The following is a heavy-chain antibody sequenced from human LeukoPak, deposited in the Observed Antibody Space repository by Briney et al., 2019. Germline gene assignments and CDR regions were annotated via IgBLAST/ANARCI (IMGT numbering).Heavy chain of an antibody. D-gene: IGHD4-17*01. Sequence: PSETLSLTCTVSGGSISSYYWSWIRQPPGKGLEWIGYIYYSGSTNYNPSLKSRVTISVDTSKNQFSLKLSSVTAADTAVYYCASRLWGDYIAVYWGQGTLVTVSS. V-gene: IGHV4-59*12. CDR1: GGSISSYY. CDR2: IYYSGST. J-gene: IGHJ4*02. CDR3: ASRLWGDYIAVY.